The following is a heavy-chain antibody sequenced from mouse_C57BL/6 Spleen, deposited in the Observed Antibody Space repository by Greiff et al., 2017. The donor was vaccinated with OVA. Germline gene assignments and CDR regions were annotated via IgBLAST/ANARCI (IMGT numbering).Heavy chain of an antibody. CDR1: GFTFSSYA. V-gene: IGHV5-4*01. CDR2: ISDGGSYT. J-gene: IGHJ1*03. CDR3: ARDDHFDV. Sequence: EVNVVESGGGLVKPGGSLKLSCAASGFTFSSYAMSWVRQTPEKRLEWVATISDGGSYTYYPDNVKGRFTISRDNAKNNLYLQMSHLKSEDTAMYYCARDDHFDVWGTGTTVTVSS.